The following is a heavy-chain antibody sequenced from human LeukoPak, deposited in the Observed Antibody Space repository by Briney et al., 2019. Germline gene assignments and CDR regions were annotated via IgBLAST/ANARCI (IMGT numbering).Heavy chain of an antibody. V-gene: IGHV1-2*02. J-gene: IGHJ6*03. Sequence: GSVKVSCKASGYTFTGYYIHWVRQAPGQGLEWMGWIKPNSGDTNYAQKFQGRVTMTRDTSISTVYMELSRLRFDDTAVYSCARDNRLRYFDWPNFYYYYMDVWGKGTTVTISS. CDR1: GYTFTGYY. D-gene: IGHD3-9*01. CDR3: ARDNRLRYFDWPNFYYYYMDV. CDR2: IKPNSGDT.